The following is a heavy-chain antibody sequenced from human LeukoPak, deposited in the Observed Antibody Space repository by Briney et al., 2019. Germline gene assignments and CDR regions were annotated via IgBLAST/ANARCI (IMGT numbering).Heavy chain of an antibody. D-gene: IGHD3-10*01. J-gene: IGHJ3*02. CDR3: ARESGKGAFDI. Sequence: GGSLRLSCAVSGFTLSDYDIYWIRQAPGKGLEWATFIRYDGSNQYYADSVKGRFTISRDNSKNTVFLQMNSLRIEDTAVYYCARESGKGAFDIWGHGTMVIVSS. CDR1: GFTLSDYD. CDR2: IRYDGSNQ. V-gene: IGHV3-30*02.